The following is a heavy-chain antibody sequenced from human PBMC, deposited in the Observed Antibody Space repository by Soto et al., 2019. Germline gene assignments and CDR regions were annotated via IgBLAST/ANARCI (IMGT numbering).Heavy chain of an antibody. V-gene: IGHV3-23*01. J-gene: IGHJ3*02. CDR3: AKDRRGYSYGHDAFDI. CDR1: GFPFTSYA. CDR2: FSGSGGST. Sequence: GGSLRLSCAASGFPFTSYAMTWVRQAPGKGLEWVSAFSGSGGSTYYADSVKGRFTISRDNSKNTLYLQMNSLRAEDTAVYYCAKDRRGYSYGHDAFDIWGQGTMVTVSS. D-gene: IGHD5-18*01.